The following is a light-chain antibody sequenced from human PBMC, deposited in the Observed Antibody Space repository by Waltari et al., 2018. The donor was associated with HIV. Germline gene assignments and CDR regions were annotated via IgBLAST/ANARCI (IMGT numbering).Light chain of an antibody. CDR3: QQYNTYSST. J-gene: IGKJ5*01. V-gene: IGKV1-5*03. Sequence: DIQLTQSPSTLFASVGDRVTITCRASENISSWLAWLQHKPGKAPRLLIYKASNLESGVTSRFSGSGSATEFSLTISSLQPEEFATYYCQQYNTYSSTFGQGTRLEI. CDR2: KAS. CDR1: ENISSW.